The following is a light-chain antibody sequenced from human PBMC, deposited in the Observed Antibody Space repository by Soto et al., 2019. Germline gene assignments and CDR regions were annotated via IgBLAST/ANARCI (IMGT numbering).Light chain of an antibody. Sequence: EIVMTQSPVTLSVSPGDRATLSCRASQSVSSKLVWYQQKPGQAPRLLIYVATTRATDIPARFSASASGTEFTLTISSLQSEDFALYYCQQYNPWPYTFGQGTKLEIK. CDR3: QQYNPWPYT. J-gene: IGKJ2*01. CDR1: QSVSSK. CDR2: VAT. V-gene: IGKV3-15*01.